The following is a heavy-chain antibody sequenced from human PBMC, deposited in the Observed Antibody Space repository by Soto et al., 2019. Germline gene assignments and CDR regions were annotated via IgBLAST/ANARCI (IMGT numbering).Heavy chain of an antibody. D-gene: IGHD2-2*01. CDR3: ARDKDIVVVPAANNQSHYYYYGMDV. J-gene: IGHJ6*02. V-gene: IGHV4-30-4*01. CDR2: IYYSGST. CDR1: GGSISSGDYY. Sequence: SETLSLTCTVSGGSISSGDYYWSWIRQPPGKGLGWIGYIYYSGSTYYNPSLKSRVTISVDTSKNQFSLKLSSVTAADTAVYYCARDKDIVVVPAANNQSHYYYYGMDVWGQGTTVTSP.